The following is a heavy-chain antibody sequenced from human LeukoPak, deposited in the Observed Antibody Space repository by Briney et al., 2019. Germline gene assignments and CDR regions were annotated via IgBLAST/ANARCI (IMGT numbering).Heavy chain of an antibody. V-gene: IGHV1-46*01. J-gene: IGHJ4*02. CDR3: ARDPDPYDILTGRGDY. CDR1: GYTFTSYY. Sequence: GASVKVSCKASGYTFTSYYMHWVRQAPGQGLEWMGIINPSGGSTSYAQKFQGRVTMTRDTSTSTVYMELSSLRSEDTAVYYCARDPDPYDILTGRGDYWGQGTLVTVSS. D-gene: IGHD3-9*01. CDR2: INPSGGST.